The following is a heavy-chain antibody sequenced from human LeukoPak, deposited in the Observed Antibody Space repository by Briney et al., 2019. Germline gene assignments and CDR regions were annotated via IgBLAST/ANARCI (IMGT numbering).Heavy chain of an antibody. CDR2: ISAYNGNT. Sequence: GASVKVSCKASGYTFTSYGISWVRQAPGQGLEWMGWISAYNGNTNYAQKLQGRVTMTTDTSTSTVYMELRSLTSDDTAVYYCARGGLVAAAGHWFDPWGQGTLVTVSS. CDR3: ARGGLVAAAGHWFDP. J-gene: IGHJ5*02. V-gene: IGHV1-18*01. CDR1: GYTFTSYG. D-gene: IGHD6-13*01.